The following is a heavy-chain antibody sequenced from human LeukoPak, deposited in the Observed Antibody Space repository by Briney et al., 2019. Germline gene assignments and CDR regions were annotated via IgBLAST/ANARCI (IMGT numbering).Heavy chain of an antibody. D-gene: IGHD3-3*01. CDR1: GFTFSSYS. CDR3: VRESDVWSGPGIGRPLDV. J-gene: IGHJ6*04. CDR2: IGISTSRI. Sequence: PGGSLRLSCATSGFTFSSYSMNWVRHAPGKGLEWVSYIGISTSRIYYADSVKGRFTISRDNAKNSVSLQMDGLRAEATAVYHCVRESDVWSGPGIGRPLDVWGKGTTVTFSS. V-gene: IGHV3-48*04.